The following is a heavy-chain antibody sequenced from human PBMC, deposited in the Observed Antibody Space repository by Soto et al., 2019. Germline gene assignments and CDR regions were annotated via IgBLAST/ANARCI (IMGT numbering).Heavy chain of an antibody. J-gene: IGHJ4*02. D-gene: IGHD6-13*01. V-gene: IGHV3-64*01. CDR1: GFTFSSYA. CDR3: ARDQQLDY. CDR2: VSSNGGST. Sequence: EVPLVESGGGLVQPGGSLRLSCAASGFTFSSYAMHWVRQAPGKGLEYVSAVSSNGGSTDYANSVKGRFTISRDNSKNTLYLQMGSLRAEDMAVYYCARDQQLDYWGQGTLVTVSS.